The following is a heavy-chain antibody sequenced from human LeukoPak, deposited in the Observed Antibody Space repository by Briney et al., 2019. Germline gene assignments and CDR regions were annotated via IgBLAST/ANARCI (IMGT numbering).Heavy chain of an antibody. D-gene: IGHD6-19*01. CDR1: GFTFSSYG. V-gene: IGHV3-30*18. CDR2: ISYDGSNK. Sequence: PGGSLRLSCATSGFTFSSYGMHWVRQAPGKGLEWVAVISYDGSNKYYADSVKGRFTISRDNSKNTLYLQMNSLRAEDTALYYCAKDNIRIVVAGTIDYWGQGTLVTVSS. CDR3: AKDNIRIVVAGTIDY. J-gene: IGHJ4*02.